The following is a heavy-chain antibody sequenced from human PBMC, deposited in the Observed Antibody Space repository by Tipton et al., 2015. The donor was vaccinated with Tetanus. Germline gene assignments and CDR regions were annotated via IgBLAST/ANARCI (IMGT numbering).Heavy chain of an antibody. V-gene: IGHV4-39*01. CDR1: GGSLSSGTFY. Sequence: TLSLTCSLSGGSLSSGTFYWDWIRQRPGKGLEWIGNIYYNGNSLENPSLKGRVTLSLDKSKNQFSLKLRSVTAADTAIYYCARSADNWFDPWGQGILGTVSS. CDR2: IYYNGNS. CDR3: ARSADNWFDP. J-gene: IGHJ5*02.